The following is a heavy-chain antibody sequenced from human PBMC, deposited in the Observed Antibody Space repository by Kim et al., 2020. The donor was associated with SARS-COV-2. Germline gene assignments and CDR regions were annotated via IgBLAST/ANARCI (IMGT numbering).Heavy chain of an antibody. J-gene: IGHJ6*02. V-gene: IGHV3-48*02. CDR2: ISSSSSTI. CDR1: GFTFSSYS. Sequence: EGSLRLSCAASGFTFSSYSMNWVRQAPGKGLEWVSYISSSSSTIYYADSVKGRFTISRDNAKNSLYLQMNSLRDEDTAVYYCARGDTAMVPYYGMDVWGQGTTVTVSS. D-gene: IGHD5-18*01. CDR3: ARGDTAMVPYYGMDV.